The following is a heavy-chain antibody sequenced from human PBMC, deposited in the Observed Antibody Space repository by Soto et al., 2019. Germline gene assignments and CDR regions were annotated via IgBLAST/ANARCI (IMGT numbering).Heavy chain of an antibody. D-gene: IGHD1-26*01. CDR1: GFTFSNYW. CDR2: INTDGSTT. Sequence: EVQLEESGGGLVQPGGSLRLSCAASGFTFSNYWMHWVRQAPGKGLMWVSHINTDGSTTTYADSVKGRFAISRVNAKRTMYMRMTSLSADDTAVYYGTRGGGGSLYYWGQGTLVTVSS. V-gene: IGHV3-74*01. J-gene: IGHJ4*02. CDR3: TRGGGGSLYY.